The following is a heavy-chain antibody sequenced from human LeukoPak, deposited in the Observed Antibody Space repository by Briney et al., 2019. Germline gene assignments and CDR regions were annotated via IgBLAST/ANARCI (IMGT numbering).Heavy chain of an antibody. D-gene: IGHD3-22*01. CDR1: GFTFSRYS. J-gene: IGHJ4*02. CDR2: ISISSNYI. Sequence: EGSLRLSCAASGFTFSRYSMNWVRQAPGKGLEWVSSISISSNYIYYPDSLKGRFTISRDNAKNSLYLQMNSLRAEDTAVYYCARLWGYYDSIDLFGYWGQGTLVTVSS. V-gene: IGHV3-21*01. CDR3: ARLWGYYDSIDLFGY.